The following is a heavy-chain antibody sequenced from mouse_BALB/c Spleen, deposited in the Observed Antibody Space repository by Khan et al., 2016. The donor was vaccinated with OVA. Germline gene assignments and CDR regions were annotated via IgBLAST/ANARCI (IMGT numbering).Heavy chain of an antibody. CDR2: ISSTGST. CDR1: GYSITSDYA. CDR3: ARSLYYSYGYAFDV. Sequence: EVQLQESGPGLVKPSQSLSLTCTVTGYSITSDYAWNWIRQFPGNKLEWMGYISSTGSTSYNPSLKSRISITRDTSKNQFFLQLKSVTTEDTATYYCARSLYYSYGYAFDVWGRGTSVTVSS. D-gene: IGHD2-12*01. V-gene: IGHV3-2*02. J-gene: IGHJ4*01.